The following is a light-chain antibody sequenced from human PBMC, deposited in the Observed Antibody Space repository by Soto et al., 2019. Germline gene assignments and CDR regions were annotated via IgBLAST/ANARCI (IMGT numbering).Light chain of an antibody. CDR1: QDISNH. V-gene: IGKV1-33*01. Sequence: DLQMTQSPSPLSAAAGDRVTITCQASQDISNHLNWYQQKPGKAPKLLIYDASNLETGVPSRFSGSGFVTDFTFTISSLQPEDIATYYCQQYENLPLTFGGGTKVEIK. CDR3: QQYENLPLT. J-gene: IGKJ4*01. CDR2: DAS.